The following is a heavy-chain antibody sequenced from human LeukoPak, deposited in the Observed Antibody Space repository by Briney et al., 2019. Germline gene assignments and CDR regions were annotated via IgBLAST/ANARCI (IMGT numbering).Heavy chain of an antibody. CDR2: IYYSGST. Sequence: PSETLSLTCTVSGGSISSSSYYWGWIRQPPGKGLEWIGSIYYSGSTYYNPFLKSRVTISVDTSKNQFSLKLSSVTAADTAVYYCARRSEDFWSGYLRGFDYWGQGTLVTVSS. D-gene: IGHD3-3*01. CDR3: ARRSEDFWSGYLRGFDY. J-gene: IGHJ4*02. CDR1: GGSISSSSYY. V-gene: IGHV4-39*01.